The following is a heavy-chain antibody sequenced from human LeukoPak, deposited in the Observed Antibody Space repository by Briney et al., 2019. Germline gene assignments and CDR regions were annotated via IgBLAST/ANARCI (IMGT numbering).Heavy chain of an antibody. J-gene: IGHJ6*04. Sequence: KPGGSLRLSCAASGFTFSSYSMNWVRQAPGKGLEWVSSISSGSSYIYYADSVKGRFTISRDNAKNSLYLQMNSLRAEDTAVYYCARVVTAAGPWQYYGMDVWGKGTTVTVSS. D-gene: IGHD6-13*01. CDR2: ISSGSSYI. CDR3: ARVVTAAGPWQYYGMDV. CDR1: GFTFSSYS. V-gene: IGHV3-21*01.